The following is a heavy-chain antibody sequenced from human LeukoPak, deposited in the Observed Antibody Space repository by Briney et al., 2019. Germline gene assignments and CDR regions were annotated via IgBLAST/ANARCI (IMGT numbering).Heavy chain of an antibody. Sequence: ASVKVSCKASGYTFTGYYMHWVRQAPGQGLEWMGWISAYNGNTNYAQKLQGRVTMTTDTSTSTAYMELRSLRSDDTAVYYCARDFGSYHDYWGQGTLVTVSS. CDR3: ARDFGSYHDY. D-gene: IGHD1-26*01. V-gene: IGHV1-18*04. CDR2: ISAYNGNT. CDR1: GYTFTGYY. J-gene: IGHJ4*02.